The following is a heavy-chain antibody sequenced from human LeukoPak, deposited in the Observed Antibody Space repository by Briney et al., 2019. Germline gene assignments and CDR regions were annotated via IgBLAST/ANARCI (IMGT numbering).Heavy chain of an antibody. CDR1: GFNSSTYA. CDR3: ARDPYSSGHFDY. Sequence: GGSLRLSCAASGFNSSTYAMHWVRQAPGKGLEWVAVISHDGKNKYYVDSVKGRFTISRDNSKNMVYLQMNSLRAEDTAVYYCARDPYSSGHFDYWGQGIPVTVSS. D-gene: IGHD6-19*01. CDR2: ISHDGKNK. V-gene: IGHV3-30*04. J-gene: IGHJ4*02.